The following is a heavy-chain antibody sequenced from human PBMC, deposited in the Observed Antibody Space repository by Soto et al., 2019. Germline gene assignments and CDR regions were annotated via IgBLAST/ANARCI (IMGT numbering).Heavy chain of an antibody. CDR3: ATDRGLGDYIWGSYRYCFDY. V-gene: IGHV1-24*01. D-gene: IGHD3-16*02. J-gene: IGHJ4*02. CDR2: FDPEDGET. Sequence: QVQLVQSGAEVKKPGASVKVSCKVSGYTLTELSMHWVRQAPGKGLEWMGGFDPEDGETIYAQKFQGRVTMTEDTSKDTAYMELSSLRSEDTAVYYCATDRGLGDYIWGSYRYCFDYWGQGTLVTVSS. CDR1: GYTLTELS.